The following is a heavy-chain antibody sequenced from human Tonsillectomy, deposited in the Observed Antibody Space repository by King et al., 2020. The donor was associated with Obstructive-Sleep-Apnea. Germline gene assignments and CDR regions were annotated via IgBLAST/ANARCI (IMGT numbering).Heavy chain of an antibody. Sequence: VQLVESGGGLVQPGGSLRLSCASSGFTFSSYAMSWVRQAPGKGLEWVSAISGSGGSTYYADSVRGRFTISRDNSNNTLFLQMNSLRADDTAVYYCAKSGSYYSWGQGTLVTVSS. CDR2: ISGSGGST. D-gene: IGHD1-26*01. CDR1: GFTFSSYA. V-gene: IGHV3-23*04. CDR3: AKSGSYYS. J-gene: IGHJ4*02.